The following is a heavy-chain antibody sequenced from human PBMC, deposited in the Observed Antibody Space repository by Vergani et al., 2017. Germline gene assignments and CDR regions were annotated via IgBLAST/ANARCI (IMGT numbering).Heavy chain of an antibody. D-gene: IGHD2-21*02. V-gene: IGHV3-49*03. Sequence: EVQLVESGGGLVQPGRSLRLSCTASGFTFGDYAMSWFRQAPGKGLEWVGFIRSKAYGGTTEYAASVKGRFTISRDDSKSIAYLQMNSLKTEDTAVYYCTRDVVTIWEHIVVVTAXPVYYYYYYGMDIWGQGTTVTVSS. CDR1: GFTFGDYA. J-gene: IGHJ6*02. CDR2: IRSKAYGGTT. CDR3: TRDVVTIWEHIVVVTAXPVYYYYYYGMDI.